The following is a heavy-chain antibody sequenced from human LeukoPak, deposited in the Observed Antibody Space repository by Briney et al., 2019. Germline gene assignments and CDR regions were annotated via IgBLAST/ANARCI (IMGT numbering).Heavy chain of an antibody. CDR1: AYTFTSYG. V-gene: IGHV1-18*01. Sequence: VASVKFSSKASAYTFTSYGISRVRQAPGQGLEWMGWISAYNGNTNYAQKLQGRVTMTTDTATSTADMELRSLRADDTAVYYCALLWFGEPTDYWGQGTLDSVS. D-gene: IGHD3-10*01. CDR3: ALLWFGEPTDY. J-gene: IGHJ4*02. CDR2: ISAYNGNT.